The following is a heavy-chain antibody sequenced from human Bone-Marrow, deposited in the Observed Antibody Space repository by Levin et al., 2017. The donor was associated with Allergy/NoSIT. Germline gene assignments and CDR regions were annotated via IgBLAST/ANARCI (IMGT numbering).Heavy chain of an antibody. J-gene: IGHJ3*01. CDR3: AGEKGRYCSGGTCNHDAFDV. Sequence: GGSLRLSCAASGFTFSDFYMSWFRQAPGKGLEWLSYISSSGNTIYYADSVKGRFTISRDNAKNSLYLQMNSLRAEDTAVYYCAGEKGRYCSGGTCNHDAFDVWGPGTMVSVSS. V-gene: IGHV3-11*01. D-gene: IGHD2-15*01. CDR1: GFTFSDFY. CDR2: ISSSGNTI.